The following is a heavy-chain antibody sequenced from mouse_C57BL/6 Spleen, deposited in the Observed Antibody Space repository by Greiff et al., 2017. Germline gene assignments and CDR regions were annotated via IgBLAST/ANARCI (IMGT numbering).Heavy chain of an antibody. CDR3: ASSQAMDY. Sequence: VKLQQSGAELARPGASVKLSCKASGYTFTSYGISWVKQRPGQGLEWIGEIYPRSGNTYYNEKFKGKATLTADKSSSTAYMELRSLTSEDSAVYFCASSQAMDYWGQGTSVTVSS. V-gene: IGHV1-81*01. CDR2: IYPRSGNT. J-gene: IGHJ4*01. CDR1: GYTFTSYG.